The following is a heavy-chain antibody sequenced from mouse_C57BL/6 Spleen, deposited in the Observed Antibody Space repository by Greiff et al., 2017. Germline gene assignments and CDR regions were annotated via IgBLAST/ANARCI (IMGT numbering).Heavy chain of an antibody. V-gene: IGHV1-69*01. CDR3: AREGLLRRDAMDY. CDR2: IDPSGSYT. D-gene: IGHD1-2*01. CDR1: GYTFTSYG. Sequence: QVQLQQPGAELVMPGASVKLSCKASGYTFTSYGMHWVKQRPGQGLEWIGEIDPSGSYTYYNQKFKGKSTLTVDKSSSTAYMQLSSLTSEDSAVYYCAREGLLRRDAMDYWGQGTSVTVSS. J-gene: IGHJ4*01.